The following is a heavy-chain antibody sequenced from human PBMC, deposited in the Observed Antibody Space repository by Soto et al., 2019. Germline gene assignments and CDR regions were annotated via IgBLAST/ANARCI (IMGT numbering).Heavy chain of an antibody. D-gene: IGHD6-19*01. CDR1: GYTFTSYG. V-gene: IGHV1-18*01. Sequence: QVQLVQSGAEVKKPGASVKVSCKASGYTFTSYGISWVRQAPGQGLEWMGWISAYNGNTNYAQKLQGRVTMATDTSTSTAYMELRSLRSDDTAVYYCAREGRDISGWLWSYWFDPWGQGTLVTVSS. CDR2: ISAYNGNT. J-gene: IGHJ5*02. CDR3: AREGRDISGWLWSYWFDP.